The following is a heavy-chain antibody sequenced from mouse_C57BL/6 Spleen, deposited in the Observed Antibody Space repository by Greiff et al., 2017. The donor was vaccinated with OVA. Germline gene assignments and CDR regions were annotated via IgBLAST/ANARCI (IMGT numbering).Heavy chain of an antibody. CDR2: IYPRSGNT. V-gene: IGHV1-81*01. Sequence: QVHVKQSGAELARPGASVKLSCKASGYTFTSYGISWVKQRTGQGLEWIGEIYPRSGNTYYNEKFKGKATLTADKSSSTAYMELRSLTSEDSAVYFCARVGDYDDAMDYWGQGTSVTVSS. CDR3: ARVGDYDDAMDY. CDR1: GYTFTSYG. J-gene: IGHJ4*01. D-gene: IGHD2-4*01.